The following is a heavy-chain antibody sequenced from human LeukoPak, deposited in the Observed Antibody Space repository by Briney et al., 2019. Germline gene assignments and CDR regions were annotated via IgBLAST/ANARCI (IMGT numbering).Heavy chain of an antibody. CDR2: ISGSGNRK. Sequence: PGGSLRLSCTASGISFTNYAMNWVRQAPGKGLEWVATISGSGNRKFYADSVKGRFSISRDNSKNTVFMDMNSLRVEDTAVFYCAKDIRSGEYSISSGGFDSWGQGTLVTVSS. V-gene: IGHV3-23*01. CDR3: AKDIRSGEYSISSGGFDS. J-gene: IGHJ4*02. CDR1: GISFTNYA. D-gene: IGHD2-21*01.